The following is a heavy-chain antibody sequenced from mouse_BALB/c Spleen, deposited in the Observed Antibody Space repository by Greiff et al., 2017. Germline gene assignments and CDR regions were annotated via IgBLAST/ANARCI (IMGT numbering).Heavy chain of an antibody. V-gene: IGHV5-17*02. CDR2: ISSGSSTI. J-gene: IGHJ2*01. Sequence: EVMLVESGGGLVQPGGSRKLSCAASGFTFSSFGMHWVSQAPEKGLEWVAYISSGSSTIYYADTVKGRFTISRDNPKNTLFLQMTSLRSEDTAMYYCAREGIYYGYPYYFDYWGQGTTLTVSS. CDR1: GFTFSSFG. D-gene: IGHD2-2*01. CDR3: AREGIYYGYPYYFDY.